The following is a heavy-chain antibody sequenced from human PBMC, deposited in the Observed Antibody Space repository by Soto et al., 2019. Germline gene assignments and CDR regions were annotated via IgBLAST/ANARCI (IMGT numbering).Heavy chain of an antibody. Sequence: LRLSCAASGFTFSSYGMHWVRQAPGKGLEWVAVISYDGSNKYYADSVKGRFTISRDNSKNTLYLQMNSLRAEDTAVYYCAKDKSKHRVAVAGYGNPTADYWGQGTLVTVYS. J-gene: IGHJ4*02. V-gene: IGHV3-30*18. CDR1: GFTFSSYG. D-gene: IGHD6-19*01. CDR2: ISYDGSNK. CDR3: AKDKSKHRVAVAGYGNPTADY.